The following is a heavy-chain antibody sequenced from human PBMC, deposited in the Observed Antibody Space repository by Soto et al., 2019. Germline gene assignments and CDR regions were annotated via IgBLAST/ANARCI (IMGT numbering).Heavy chain of an antibody. CDR1: GFTVSSNY. V-gene: IGHV3-53*04. CDR3: ASTVLWFGTKFFDY. Sequence: PGGSLRLSCAASGFTVSSNYMSWVRQAPGKGLEWVSVIYSGGSTYYADSVKGRFTISRHNSKNTLYLQMNSLRAEDTAVYYCASTVLWFGTKFFDYWGQGTLVTVSS. J-gene: IGHJ4*02. D-gene: IGHD3-10*01. CDR2: IYSGGST.